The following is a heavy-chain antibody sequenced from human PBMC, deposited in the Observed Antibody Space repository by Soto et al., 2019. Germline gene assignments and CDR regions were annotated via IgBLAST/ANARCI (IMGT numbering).Heavy chain of an antibody. J-gene: IGHJ6*02. CDR3: AREVAIVVVPAARYYYGMDV. CDR1: GFTFSSYS. V-gene: IGHV3-48*02. Sequence: GGSLRLSXAASGFTFSSYSMNWVRQAPGKGLEWVSYISSSSSTIYYADSVEGRFTISRDNAKNSLYLQMNSLRDEDTAVYYCAREVAIVVVPAARYYYGMDVWGQGTTVTVSS. CDR2: ISSSSSTI. D-gene: IGHD2-2*01.